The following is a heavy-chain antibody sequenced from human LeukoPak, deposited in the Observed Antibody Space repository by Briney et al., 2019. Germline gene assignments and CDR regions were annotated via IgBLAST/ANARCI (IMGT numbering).Heavy chain of an antibody. CDR1: GFTFSSYS. J-gene: IGHJ4*02. CDR2: ISSSSSYI. Sequence: GGSLRLSCAASGFTFSSYSMNWVRQAPGKGLEWVSSISSSSSYIYYADSVKGRFTISRDNSKSTLYLQMNSLRAEDTAVYYCAKDRYSGLNTIDYWGQGTLVTVSS. V-gene: IGHV3-21*01. D-gene: IGHD6-13*01. CDR3: AKDRYSGLNTIDY.